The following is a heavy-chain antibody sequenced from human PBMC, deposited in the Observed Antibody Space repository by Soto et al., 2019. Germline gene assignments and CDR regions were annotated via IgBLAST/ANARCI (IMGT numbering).Heavy chain of an antibody. D-gene: IGHD3-22*01. CDR2: ISSGSSYI. V-gene: IGHV3-21*01. CDR1: GFTFTTYS. Sequence: EVQLVESGGGLVKPGGSLRLSCAASGFTFTTYSMNWVRQAPGKGLEWVSSISSGSSYIYYADSVKGRFTISRDNAKNSLYLQMNSLRGEDTALYYCASGAYDHRGQGTLVTVSS. CDR3: ASGAYDH. J-gene: IGHJ4*02.